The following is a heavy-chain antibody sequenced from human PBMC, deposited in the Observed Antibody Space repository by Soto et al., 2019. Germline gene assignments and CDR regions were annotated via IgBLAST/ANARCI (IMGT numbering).Heavy chain of an antibody. Sequence: QVQLQESGPGLVKPSQTLSLTCTVSGGSISSGDYYWRWIRQPPGKGLEWIGNIYYSGGTYYNPSLKSRVTISVDTSKDQFPLKLSSVTAADTAVYSCARAQGSGFLVSWGQGTLVTVSS. J-gene: IGHJ4*02. V-gene: IGHV4-30-4*01. D-gene: IGHD3-10*01. CDR2: IYYSGGT. CDR3: ARAQGSGFLVS. CDR1: GGSISSGDYY.